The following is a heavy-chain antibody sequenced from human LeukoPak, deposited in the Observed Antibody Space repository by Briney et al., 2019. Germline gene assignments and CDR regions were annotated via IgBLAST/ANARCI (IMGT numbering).Heavy chain of an antibody. Sequence: PSETLSLTCAVYGGSFSGYYWSWIRQPPGKGLEWIGEINHSGSTNYNPSLKSRVTISVDTSKNQFSLKLSSVTAADTAVYYCARGRSPRAFDYWGQGTLVTVSS. CDR1: GGSFSGYY. V-gene: IGHV4-34*01. CDR3: ARGRSPRAFDY. CDR2: INHSGST. J-gene: IGHJ4*02.